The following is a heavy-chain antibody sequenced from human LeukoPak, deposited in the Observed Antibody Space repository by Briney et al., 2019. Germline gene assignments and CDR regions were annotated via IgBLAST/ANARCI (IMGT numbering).Heavy chain of an antibody. D-gene: IGHD5-24*01. J-gene: IGHJ6*02. CDR2: IIPILGIA. Sequence: ASVKVSCKASGYTFTGYYMHWVRQAPGQGLEWMGRIIPILGIANYAQKFQGRVTITADKSTSTAYMELSSLRSEDTAVYYCAKEMATMYYYYGMDVWGQGTTVTVSS. CDR1: GYTFTGYY. V-gene: IGHV1-69*04. CDR3: AKEMATMYYYYGMDV.